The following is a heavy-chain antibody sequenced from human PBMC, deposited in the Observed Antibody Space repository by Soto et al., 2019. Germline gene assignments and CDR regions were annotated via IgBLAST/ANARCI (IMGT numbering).Heavy chain of an antibody. V-gene: IGHV1-8*01. J-gene: IGHJ6*02. D-gene: IGHD5-12*01. Sequence: ASVKVSCKASGYTFTSYDINWVRQATGQGPEWMGWMNPNSGNTGYVQKFQGRVTMTRDTSIRTAYLEVSSLRSEDTAVYYCVIRXLWLRGFRYKSTAVYNYGMDVWGQGTAVTVSS. CDR3: VIRXLWLRGFRYKSTAVYNYGMDV. CDR1: GYTFTSYD. CDR2: MNPNSGNT.